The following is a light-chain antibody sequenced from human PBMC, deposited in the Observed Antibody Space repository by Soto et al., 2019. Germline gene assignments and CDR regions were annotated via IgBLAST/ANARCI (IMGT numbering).Light chain of an antibody. CDR1: SGHSSYD. Sequence: QLVLTQSPSASASLGGSVKLTCTLSSGHSSYDIAWHQQQPEKGPRYLMKLNSDGSHTKGDGIPDRFSGSSSGAERYLTISGLQSEDEADYYCQTWGTGDARFGGGTKLTVL. V-gene: IGLV4-69*01. CDR2: LNSDGSH. J-gene: IGLJ2*01. CDR3: QTWGTGDAR.